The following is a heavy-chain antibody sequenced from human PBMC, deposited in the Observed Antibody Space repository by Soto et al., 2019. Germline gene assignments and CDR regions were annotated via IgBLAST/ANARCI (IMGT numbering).Heavy chain of an antibody. CDR2: IYYSGST. CDR3: ARDRGIAAAGKKPYYYYYGMDV. V-gene: IGHV4-59*01. J-gene: IGHJ6*02. D-gene: IGHD6-13*01. CDR1: GGSISSYY. Sequence: SETLSLTCTVSGGSISSYYWGWIRQPPGKGLEWIGYIYYSGSTNYNPSLKSRVTISVDTSKNQFSLKLSSVTAADTAVYYCARDRGIAAAGKKPYYYYYGMDVWGQGTTVTVSS.